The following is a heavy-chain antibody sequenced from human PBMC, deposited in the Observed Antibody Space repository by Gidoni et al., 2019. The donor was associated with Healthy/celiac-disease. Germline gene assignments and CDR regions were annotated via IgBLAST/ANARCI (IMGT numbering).Heavy chain of an antibody. D-gene: IGHD2-2*01. Sequence: EVQLVASGGGLVQPGGSLRLSCADTGFTFSSYDMHWVRQHTGQGLEWVSAIGTAGDTYYPGSVKGRFTISRENAKNSLYLQMNSLRAGDTAVYYCAREHQGAFDIWGQGTMVTVSS. CDR3: AREHQGAFDI. CDR1: GFTFSSYD. V-gene: IGHV3-13*01. J-gene: IGHJ3*02. CDR2: IGTAGDT.